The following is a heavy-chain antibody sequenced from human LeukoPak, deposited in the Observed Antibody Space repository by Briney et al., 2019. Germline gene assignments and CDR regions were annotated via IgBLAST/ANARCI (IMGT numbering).Heavy chain of an antibody. CDR3: ARDRGNTVFYYYYMDV. V-gene: IGHV1-46*01. D-gene: IGHD3-10*01. CDR2: INPSGGST. Sequence: ASVKVSCKASGYTFTNYYMHWVRQAPGQGLEWMGIINPSGGSTIYAQKFQGRVTMTRDTSTSTVYMELSSLRSEDTAVYYCARDRGNTVFYYYYMDVWGKGTTVTVSS. CDR1: GYTFTNYY. J-gene: IGHJ6*03.